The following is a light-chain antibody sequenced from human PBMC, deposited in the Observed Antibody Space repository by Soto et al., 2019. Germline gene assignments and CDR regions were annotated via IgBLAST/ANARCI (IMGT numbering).Light chain of an antibody. CDR3: SSYTSTERV. J-gene: IGLJ1*01. Sequence: QSVLTQPASVSGSPGQSLTISCTGTIIDVGGYNYVSWYQQHAGKAPKLMIYDVSNRPSGVSNRFSGSKSGNTASLTISGLQAEDEADYYCSSYTSTERVFGPGTKVTVL. CDR2: DVS. V-gene: IGLV2-14*01. CDR1: IIDVGGYNY.